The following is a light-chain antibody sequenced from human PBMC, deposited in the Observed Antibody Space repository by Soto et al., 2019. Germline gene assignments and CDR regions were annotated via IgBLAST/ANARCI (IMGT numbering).Light chain of an antibody. Sequence: QSALTQPPSASGSPGQSVTISCTGTSSDVGGYKYVSWYQQHPGKAPKLMIYEVSKRPSGVPDRFSGSKSGNTASLTVSGLQAEDEADYYCCSYAGSNNPFVFGTGTQLTVL. V-gene: IGLV2-8*01. CDR3: CSYAGSNNPFV. CDR1: SSDVGGYKY. CDR2: EVS. J-gene: IGLJ7*01.